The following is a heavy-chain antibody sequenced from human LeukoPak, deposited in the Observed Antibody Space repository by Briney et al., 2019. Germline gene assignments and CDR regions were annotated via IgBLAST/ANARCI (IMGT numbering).Heavy chain of an antibody. V-gene: IGHV4-39*01. CDR2: IYYSGST. D-gene: IGHD2-2*01. CDR1: GGSTSSRSYY. Sequence: SETLSLTCTVSGGSTSSRSYYWGWIRQPPGKGLEWIGIIYYSGSTYINPSLKSRLTISVDTSKNQISLKLSSMTATDTAVYYCSRRGYCSSTSGYEYWFDPWGQGTLVTVSS. J-gene: IGHJ5*02. CDR3: SRRGYCSSTSGYEYWFDP.